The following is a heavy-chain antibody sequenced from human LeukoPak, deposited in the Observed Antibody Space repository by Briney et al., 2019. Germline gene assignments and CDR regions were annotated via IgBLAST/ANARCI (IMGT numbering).Heavy chain of an antibody. CDR1: GFTFSSYA. CDR3: ARGGTAVVVPAAIFDY. CDR2: IGTNGGST. D-gene: IGHD2-2*01. Sequence: PGGSLRLSCAASGFTFSSYAMHWVRQAPGKGLEHVSAIGTNGGSTYYANSVKGRFTISRDNSKNTLYLQMGSLRTEDMAVYYCARGGTAVVVPAAIFDYWGQGTLVTASS. J-gene: IGHJ4*02. V-gene: IGHV3-64*01.